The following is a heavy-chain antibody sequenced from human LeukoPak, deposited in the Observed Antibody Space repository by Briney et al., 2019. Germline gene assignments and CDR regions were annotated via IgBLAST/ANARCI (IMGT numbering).Heavy chain of an antibody. CDR1: GFTFSTFA. J-gene: IGHJ4*02. Sequence: GGSLRLPCAASGFTFSTFAMIWVRQPPGKGLEWVSSIFPGGGEIHYADSVRGRFTISRDNSKSTLSLQMNDLRAEDTAIYYCATYRQVLLPFESWGQGTLVTVSS. V-gene: IGHV3-23*01. CDR3: ATYRQVLLPFES. D-gene: IGHD2-8*02. CDR2: IFPGGGEI.